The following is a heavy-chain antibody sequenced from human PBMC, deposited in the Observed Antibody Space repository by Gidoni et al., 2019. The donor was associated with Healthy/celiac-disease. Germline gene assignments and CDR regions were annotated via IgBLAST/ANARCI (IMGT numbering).Heavy chain of an antibody. CDR3: ARVIVVVPAAIPNWFDP. CDR2: IYYSGST. J-gene: IGHJ5*02. CDR1: GGSISSGGYY. Sequence: QVQLQESGPGLVKPSQTLSLTCTVSGGSISSGGYYWSWIRQHPGKGLEWIGYIYYSGSTYYNPSLKSRVTISVDTSKNQFSLKLSSVTAADTAAYYCARVIVVVPAAIPNWFDPWGQGTLVTVSS. V-gene: IGHV4-31*03. D-gene: IGHD2-2*02.